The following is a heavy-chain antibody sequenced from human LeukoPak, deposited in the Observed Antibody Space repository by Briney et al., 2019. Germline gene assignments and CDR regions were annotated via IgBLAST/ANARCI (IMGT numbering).Heavy chain of an antibody. J-gene: IGHJ3*02. CDR3: ARVPVEFAFDI. D-gene: IGHD3-10*01. Sequence: APVKVSCKASGYTFTSYYMHWVRQAPGQGLEWMGIINPSGGSTSYAQKFQGRVTMTRDTSTSTVYMELSSLRSEDTAVYYCARVPVEFAFDIWGQGTMVTVSS. CDR1: GYTFTSYY. V-gene: IGHV1-46*03. CDR2: INPSGGST.